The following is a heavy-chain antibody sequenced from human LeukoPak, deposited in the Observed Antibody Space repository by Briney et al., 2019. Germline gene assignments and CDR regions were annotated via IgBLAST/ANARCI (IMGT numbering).Heavy chain of an antibody. CDR1: GASISRGSHY. V-gene: IGHV4-61*02. J-gene: IGHJ5*02. D-gene: IGHD6-13*01. CDR3: ARLVYGQQLGGPLNWFDP. CDR2: IYTIGNT. Sequence: SETLSLTCTVSGASISRGSHYWSWIRQPAGKGLEWIGRIYTIGNTNYSPSLWRRVTISVDTSRNQFSLRLSSVTAADTAVYYCARLVYGQQLGGPLNWFDPWGQGTLVTVSS.